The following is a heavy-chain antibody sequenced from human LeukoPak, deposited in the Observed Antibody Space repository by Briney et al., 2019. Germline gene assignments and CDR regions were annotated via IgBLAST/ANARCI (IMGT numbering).Heavy chain of an antibody. Sequence: GGSLRLSCAASGFTFGRYYMTWVRQAPGKGLEWVANIKQDGSEKFYVDSVKGRFTISRDNAKNSLYLQMNSLRAEDTAVYYCARGLVVVAIPDYWGQGTLVTVSS. V-gene: IGHV3-7*01. CDR3: ARGLVVVAIPDY. CDR2: IKQDGSEK. J-gene: IGHJ4*02. D-gene: IGHD3-22*01. CDR1: GFTFGRYY.